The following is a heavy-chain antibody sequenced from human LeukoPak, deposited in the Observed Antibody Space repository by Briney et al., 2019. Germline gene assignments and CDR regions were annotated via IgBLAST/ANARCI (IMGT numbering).Heavy chain of an antibody. Sequence: ASVKVSCKAPGYTFTGYYMHWVRRAPGQGLEWMGIINPSGGSTRYAQKFQGRVTMTRDMSTSTVYMELSSLRSEDTAVYYCARPRGHDSSGYYSPDFDSWGQGTLVTVSS. CDR2: INPSGGST. J-gene: IGHJ4*02. D-gene: IGHD3-22*01. V-gene: IGHV1-46*01. CDR3: ARPRGHDSSGYYSPDFDS. CDR1: GYTFTGYY.